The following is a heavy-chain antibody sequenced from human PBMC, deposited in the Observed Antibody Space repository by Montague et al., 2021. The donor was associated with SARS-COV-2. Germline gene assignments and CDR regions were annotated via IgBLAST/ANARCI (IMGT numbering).Heavy chain of an antibody. Sequence: SETLSLTCAVSGGSITGFSWSWVWQPAGKGLELIGLVTTCGTTNSCSSRRIRVTMSVDMSKNQFSLTLNSVTAAATAMSYCARTPTRPLSLDSWGQGTLVTVSS. CDR2: VTTCGTT. CDR1: GGSITGFS. CDR3: ARTPTRPLSLDS. J-gene: IGHJ4*02. V-gene: IGHV4-4*07. D-gene: IGHD6-6*01.